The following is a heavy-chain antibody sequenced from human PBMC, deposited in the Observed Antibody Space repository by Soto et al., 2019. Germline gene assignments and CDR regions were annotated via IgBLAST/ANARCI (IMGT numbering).Heavy chain of an antibody. CDR3: AKTDTGWFSVFAL. CDR1: GFTFSSYA. V-gene: IGHV3-23*01. J-gene: IGHJ3*01. D-gene: IGHD6-19*01. Sequence: GESLKIYCAASGFTFSSYAMSWVRQAPGKGLEWVSAISGSGGTTYYADSVKGRFTFSRDNSKNTLYLQMKSLRAEDTAVYYCAKTDTGWFSVFALWGLGTMLTVS. CDR2: ISGSGGTT.